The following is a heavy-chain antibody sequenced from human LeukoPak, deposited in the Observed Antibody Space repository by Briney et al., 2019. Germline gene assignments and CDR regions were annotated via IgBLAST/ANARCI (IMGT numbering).Heavy chain of an antibody. Sequence: PGGSLRLSCAASGFTFSSYSMNWVRQAPGKGLEWVSYISSSSSTIYYADSVKGRFTISRDNAKNSLYLQMNSLRAEDTAVYYCASFASGWYDEDFDYWGQGALVTVSS. CDR1: GFTFSSYS. J-gene: IGHJ4*02. D-gene: IGHD6-19*01. V-gene: IGHV3-48*04. CDR3: ASFASGWYDEDFDY. CDR2: ISSSSSTI.